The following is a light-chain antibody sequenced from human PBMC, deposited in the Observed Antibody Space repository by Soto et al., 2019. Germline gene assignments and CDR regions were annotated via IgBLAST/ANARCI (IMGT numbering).Light chain of an antibody. CDR1: QRISSW. J-gene: IGKJ1*01. CDR2: EAS. Sequence: DIQMTQSPSTLSASVGDRVSITCRASQRISSWLAWYQQKPGKAPKMLIYEASSLESGVPSRFRGSGSGTEFTLAISSLQPDDFAIDYWQEYLSSSWTFGQGSKVEIK. V-gene: IGKV1-5*03. CDR3: QEYLSSSWT.